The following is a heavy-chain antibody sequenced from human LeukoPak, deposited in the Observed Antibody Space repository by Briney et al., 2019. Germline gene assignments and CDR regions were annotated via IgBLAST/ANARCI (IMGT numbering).Heavy chain of an antibody. CDR1: GFTFSSYV. Sequence: GGSLRLSCAASGFTFSSYVMSWVRQAPGKGGEWVSAISGSGGSKYYADSVKGRFTISRDNTKNTLYLQMNSLRAEDTAVYYCAILPRRGYCSSTSCYAVDYWGQGTLVTVSS. CDR2: ISGSGGSK. J-gene: IGHJ4*02. D-gene: IGHD2-2*01. V-gene: IGHV3-23*01. CDR3: AILPRRGYCSSTSCYAVDY.